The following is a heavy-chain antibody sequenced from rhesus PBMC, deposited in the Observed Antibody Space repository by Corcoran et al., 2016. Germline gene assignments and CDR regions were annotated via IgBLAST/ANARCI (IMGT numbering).Heavy chain of an antibody. CDR3: AREVHRYGLDS. V-gene: IGHV4-169*02. Sequence: QLQLQESGPGLVKPSETLSVTCAVSGGSISSSYWSWIHQTAGKGREWIGDMYCSGRSTNYNPPLKSRVTMSVDTSKNQRSLKLSSVTTADTAVDYGAREVHRYGLDSWGQGVVVTVSS. CDR2: MYCSGRST. CDR1: GGSISSSY. D-gene: IGHD6-13*01. J-gene: IGHJ6*01.